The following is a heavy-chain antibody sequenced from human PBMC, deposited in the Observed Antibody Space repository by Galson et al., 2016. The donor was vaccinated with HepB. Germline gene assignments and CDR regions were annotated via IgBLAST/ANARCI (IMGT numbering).Heavy chain of an antibody. V-gene: IGHV1-18*01. CDR2: ISAYNGNT. Sequence: SVKVSCKASGYTFTNYAITWVRQAPGQGLEWMGWISAYNGNTNYAQKLQGRVTMTTDTSTRTAYMELRSLTSDDTAVYYCARDDIGQLGNYHYYGMDVWGQGTTVTVSS. CDR3: ARDDIGQLGNYHYYGMDV. J-gene: IGHJ6*02. CDR1: GYTFTNYA. D-gene: IGHD6-13*01.